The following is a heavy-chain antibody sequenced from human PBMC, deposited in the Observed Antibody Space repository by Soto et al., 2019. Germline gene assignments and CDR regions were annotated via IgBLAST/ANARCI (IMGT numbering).Heavy chain of an antibody. CDR1: GYTFTSYG. CDR3: ARRSYYCDSSGYYSLRYYFDY. Sequence: GASVKVSCKASGYTFTSYGISWVRQAPGQGLEWMGWISAYNGNTNYAQKLQGRVTMTTDTSTSTAYMELRSLRSDDTAVYYCARRSYYCDSSGYYSLRYYFDYWGQGTLVTVSS. J-gene: IGHJ4*02. CDR2: ISAYNGNT. D-gene: IGHD3-22*01. V-gene: IGHV1-18*04.